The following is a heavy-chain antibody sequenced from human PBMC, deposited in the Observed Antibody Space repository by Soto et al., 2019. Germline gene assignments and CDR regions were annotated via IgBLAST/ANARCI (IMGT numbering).Heavy chain of an antibody. CDR3: ARDFWGDYYYGMDV. V-gene: IGHV3-33*01. J-gene: IGHJ6*02. D-gene: IGHD7-27*01. CDR2: IWYDGSNK. Sequence: QVQLVESGGGVVQPGRSLRLSCEASGFTFSSYGMHWVRQAPGKGLEWVAVIWYDGSNKYYADSVKGRFTISRDNSKNTLYLQMNSLRAEDTAVYYCARDFWGDYYYGMDVWGQGTTVTVSS. CDR1: GFTFSSYG.